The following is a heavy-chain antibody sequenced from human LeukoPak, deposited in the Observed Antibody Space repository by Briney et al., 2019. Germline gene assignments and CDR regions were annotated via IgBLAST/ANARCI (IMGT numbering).Heavy chain of an antibody. CDR2: IYTSGST. V-gene: IGHV4-4*09. D-gene: IGHD5-24*01. J-gene: IGHJ4*02. Sequence: SETLSLTCTVPGGSISSYYWSWIRQPPGKGLEWIGYIYTSGSTNYNPSLKSRVTISVDTSKNQLSLKLSSVTAADTAVYYCARHDQEMATISWGQGTLVTVSS. CDR1: GGSISSYY. CDR3: ARHDQEMATIS.